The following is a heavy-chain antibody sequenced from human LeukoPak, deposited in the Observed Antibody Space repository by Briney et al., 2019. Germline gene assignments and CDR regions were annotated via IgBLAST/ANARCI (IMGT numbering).Heavy chain of an antibody. CDR2: IYYSGST. CDR3: AKVSEDASGRYYVPYMDV. CDR1: GGSISSSSYY. Sequence: SETLSLTCTVSGGSISSSSYYWGWIRQPPGKGLEWIGSIYYSGSTYYNPSLKSRVTISLDTSKNQFSLNLNSVTAADTAVYYCAKVSEDASGRYYVPYMDVWGQGTTVTVSS. D-gene: IGHD3-10*01. V-gene: IGHV4-39*07. J-gene: IGHJ6*02.